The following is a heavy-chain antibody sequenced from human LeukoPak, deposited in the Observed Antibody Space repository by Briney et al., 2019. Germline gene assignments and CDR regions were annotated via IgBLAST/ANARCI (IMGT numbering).Heavy chain of an antibody. D-gene: IGHD1-26*01. Sequence: GASVKVSCKASGYNFTGHFVHWVRQAPGQGLEWLAWINPLSGVTKYAQKFQGRVTLTRDTATNTAYMDLTTLTYGDTGVYYCARDYAQWAFLNEGGLCYDYWGQGTLITVSS. CDR3: ARDYAQWAFLNEGGLCYDY. CDR2: INPLSGVT. V-gene: IGHV1-2*02. J-gene: IGHJ4*02. CDR1: GYNFTGHF.